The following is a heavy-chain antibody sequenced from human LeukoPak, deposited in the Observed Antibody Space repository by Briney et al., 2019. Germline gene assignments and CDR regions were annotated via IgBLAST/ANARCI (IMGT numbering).Heavy chain of an antibody. CDR2: ISYDGSNK. CDR3: ARDRGGVYCSSTSCYYDAFDI. Sequence: GGSLGLSCAASGFTFSSYAMHWVRQAPGKGLEWVAVISYDGSNKYYADSVKGRFTISRDNSKNTLYLQMNSLRAEDTAVYYCARDRGGVYCSSTSCYYDAFDIWGQGTMVTVSS. V-gene: IGHV3-30-3*01. CDR1: GFTFSSYA. J-gene: IGHJ3*02. D-gene: IGHD2-2*01.